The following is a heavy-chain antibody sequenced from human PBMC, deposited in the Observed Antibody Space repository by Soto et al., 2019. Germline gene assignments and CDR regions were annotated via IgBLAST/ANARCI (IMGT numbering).Heavy chain of an antibody. CDR2: ISGSGGST. J-gene: IGHJ4*02. Sequence: GGSLRLSCAASGFTFSSYAMSWVRQAPGKGLEWVSAISGSGGSTYYADSVKGRFTISRDNSKNTLYLQMNSLRAEDTAVYYCAKDPPGPYQLGAKTNVVLRQRSYYWGQGTLVTVSS. CDR1: GFTFSSYA. D-gene: IGHD2-2*01. CDR3: AKDPPGPYQLGAKTNVVLRQRSYY. V-gene: IGHV3-23*01.